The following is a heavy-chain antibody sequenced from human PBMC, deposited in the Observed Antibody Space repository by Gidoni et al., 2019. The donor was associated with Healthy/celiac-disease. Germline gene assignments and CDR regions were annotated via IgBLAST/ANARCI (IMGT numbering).Heavy chain of an antibody. CDR3: AEDSSGYKVYAFDI. Sequence: QVQLLKSGGGVVQPGRSLRLSVAASGVTFSSYAMHWVSQTPGKGLEWVAVIAYDGSNKYYAYSVKGRFTISRENYKNTLYLQMNSLRAEDTAVYYCAEDSSGYKVYAFDIWGQGTMVTVSS. CDR1: GVTFSSYA. V-gene: IGHV3-30-3*01. D-gene: IGHD3-22*01. CDR2: IAYDGSNK. J-gene: IGHJ3*02.